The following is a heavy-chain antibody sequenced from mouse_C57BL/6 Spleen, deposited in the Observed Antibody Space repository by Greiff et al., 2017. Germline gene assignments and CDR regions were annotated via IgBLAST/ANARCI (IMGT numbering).Heavy chain of an antibody. Sequence: DVLLVESGGGLVKPGGSLKLSCAASGFTFSDYGMHWVRQGPEKGLEWVGYISSGSSTIYYADTVKGRITISTDNAQITLFLHMTSLRSEDAAVYYCARDYYDYWGQGTTLTVSS. V-gene: IGHV5-17*01. CDR1: GFTFSDYG. CDR3: ARDYYDY. CDR2: ISSGSSTI. J-gene: IGHJ2*01.